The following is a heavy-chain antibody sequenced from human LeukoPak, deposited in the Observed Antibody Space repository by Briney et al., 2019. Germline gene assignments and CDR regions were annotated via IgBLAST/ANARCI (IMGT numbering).Heavy chain of an antibody. CDR2: MNPNSGNT. D-gene: IGHD3-22*01. Sequence: ASVKVSCKASGYTFTSYDINWVRQATGQGLEWMGWMNPNSGNTGYAQKFQGRATLTRTTSISTAYMELSSLRSDDTAVYYCPTGYYYDSSGLDAFDIWGQGTMVTVSS. CDR3: PTGYYYDSSGLDAFDI. CDR1: GYTFTSYD. V-gene: IGHV1-8*01. J-gene: IGHJ3*02.